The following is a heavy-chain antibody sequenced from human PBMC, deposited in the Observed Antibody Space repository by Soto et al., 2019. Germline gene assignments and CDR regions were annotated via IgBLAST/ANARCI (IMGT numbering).Heavy chain of an antibody. V-gene: IGHV4-59*01. CDR3: ERDSSATLFDY. CDR1: GGSISSYY. CDR2: IYYSGST. D-gene: IGHD2-15*01. J-gene: IGHJ4*02. Sequence: PSETLSLTCTVSGGSISSYYWSWIRQPPGKGLEWIGYIYYSGSTNYNPSLKSRVTISVDTSKNLFSLKLSSVTAADTAVYYCERDSSATLFDYWGQETPVAVSS.